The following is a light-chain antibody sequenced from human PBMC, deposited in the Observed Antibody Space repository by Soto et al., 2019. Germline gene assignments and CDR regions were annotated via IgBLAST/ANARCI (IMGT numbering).Light chain of an antibody. CDR3: PKHTSAPLF. Sequence: DIQMTQNTSSLSASVVDRVTITCRASQSVNTYLHWYQQKAGQAPKLLIYAASNLQSGVPSRFSGSGFGTDFTLAISSLQPEDVATYYCPKHTSAPLFFAPGSKADIK. CDR1: QSVNTY. CDR2: AAS. J-gene: IGKJ3*01. V-gene: IGKV1-39*01.